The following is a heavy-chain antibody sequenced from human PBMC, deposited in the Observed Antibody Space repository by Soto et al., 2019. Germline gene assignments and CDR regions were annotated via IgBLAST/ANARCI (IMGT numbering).Heavy chain of an antibody. J-gene: IGHJ5*02. V-gene: IGHV1-3*01. Sequence: QVQLVQSGAEVKKPGASVKVSCKASGYTFTSYAMHWVRQAPGQRLEWMGWINAGNGNTKYSQKFQGRVTINRDTSASTAYMELSSLRSEDPAVYYCARWAWETSWFDPWGQGTLVTVSS. CDR3: ARWAWETSWFDP. CDR2: INAGNGNT. D-gene: IGHD1-26*01. CDR1: GYTFTSYA.